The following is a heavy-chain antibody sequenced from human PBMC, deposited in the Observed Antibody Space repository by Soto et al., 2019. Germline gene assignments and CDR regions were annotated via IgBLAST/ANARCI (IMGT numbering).Heavy chain of an antibody. CDR3: ASSGAKYYYYGMDG. D-gene: IGHD6-25*01. J-gene: IGHJ6*02. CDR2: IIPIFGTA. V-gene: IGHV1-69*12. Sequence: QVQLVQSGAEVKKPGSSVKVSCKASGGTFSSYAISWVRQAPGQGLEWIGGIIPIFGTANYAQKFQGRVTITADESTSTAHMELSSLRSGDTAVYYCASSGAKYYYYGMDGWGQGTTVTVSS. CDR1: GGTFSSYA.